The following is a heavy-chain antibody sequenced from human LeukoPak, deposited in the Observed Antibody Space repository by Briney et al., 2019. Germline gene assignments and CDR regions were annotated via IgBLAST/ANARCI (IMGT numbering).Heavy chain of an antibody. CDR3: AKDLRYSGSPRAFDF. J-gene: IGHJ3*01. CDR2: ISYDGSNK. V-gene: IGHV3-30*18. CDR1: GFTFSDYY. Sequence: GGSLRLSCAASGFTFSDYYMSWIRQAPGKGLEWVAVISYDGSNKYYADSVKGRFTISRDNSKNTLYLQMNSLRAEDTAVYYCAKDLRYSGSPRAFDFWGQGTMVTVSS. D-gene: IGHD1-26*01.